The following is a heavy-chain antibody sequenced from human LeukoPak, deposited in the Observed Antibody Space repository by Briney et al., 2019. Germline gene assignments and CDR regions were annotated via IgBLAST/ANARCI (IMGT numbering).Heavy chain of an antibody. CDR2: IHYSGST. CDR1: RASMSSFC. J-gene: IGHJ1*01. CDR3: AGSGTSWWERFLHD. Sequence: SETLSLTCTVSRASMSSFCWSWIRQPPGKGLEWIGHIHYSGSTKYNPSLTSRRTMSMDTSKSKVPLRLTTVIAADVASEYYAGSGTSWWERFLHDWGQGTLVRVSS. V-gene: IGHV4-59*03. D-gene: IGHD2-8*02.